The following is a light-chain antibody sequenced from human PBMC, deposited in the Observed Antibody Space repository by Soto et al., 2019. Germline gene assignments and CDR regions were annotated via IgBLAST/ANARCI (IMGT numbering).Light chain of an antibody. Sequence: QSALTQPASVSGSPGQTITISCTGTSSDVGAYNYVSWYQQHPGKAPKLMIYEVSNRPSGVSDRFSGSKSGNTASLTISGLQAADEADYYCSSKRTTASLVFGTVTKVTVL. V-gene: IGLV2-14*01. CDR1: SSDVGAYNY. CDR3: SSKRTTASLV. J-gene: IGLJ1*01. CDR2: EVS.